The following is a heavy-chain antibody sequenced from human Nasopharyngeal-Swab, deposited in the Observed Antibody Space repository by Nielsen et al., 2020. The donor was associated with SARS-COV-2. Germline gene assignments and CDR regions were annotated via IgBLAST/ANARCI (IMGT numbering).Heavy chain of an antibody. CDR1: GFTFSSYA. D-gene: IGHD3-10*01. CDR2: ISYDGSNK. V-gene: IGHV3-30-3*01. CDR3: ARERAPPFTMVRGFMGFDY. J-gene: IGHJ4*02. Sequence: GESLKISCAASGFTFSSYAMHWVRQAPGKGLEWVAVISYDGSNKYYADSVKGRFTISRDNSKNTLYLQMNSLRAEDTAVYYCARERAPPFTMVRGFMGFDYWGQGTRVTVSS.